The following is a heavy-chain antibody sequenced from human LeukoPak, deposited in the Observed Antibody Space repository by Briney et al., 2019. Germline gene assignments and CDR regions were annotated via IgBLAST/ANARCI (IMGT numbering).Heavy chain of an antibody. Sequence: PGRSLRLSCAASGFTFSSYAMHWVRQAPGKGLEWVAVISYDGSNKYYADSVKGRFTISRDNSRNTLYLQMNGLTTEDTALYYCAKDWGSEFASGSSYLDYWDQGTLVTVS. J-gene: IGHJ4*02. V-gene: IGHV3-30*04. D-gene: IGHD3-10*01. CDR2: ISYDGSNK. CDR1: GFTFSSYA. CDR3: AKDWGSEFASGSSYLDY.